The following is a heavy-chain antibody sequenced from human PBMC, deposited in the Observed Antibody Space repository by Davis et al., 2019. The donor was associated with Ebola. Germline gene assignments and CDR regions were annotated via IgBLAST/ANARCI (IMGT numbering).Heavy chain of an antibody. V-gene: IGHV4-34*01. J-gene: IGHJ4*02. Sequence: SETLSLTCAVYGGSFSGYYWSWIRQPPGKGLEWIGEINHSGSTNYNPSLKSRVTISVDTSKNQFSLKLNSVTAADTAVYYCARHFWVVATSHFDYWGQGTLVTVSS. CDR1: GGSFSGYY. CDR3: ARHFWVVATSHFDY. CDR2: INHSGST. D-gene: IGHD5-12*01.